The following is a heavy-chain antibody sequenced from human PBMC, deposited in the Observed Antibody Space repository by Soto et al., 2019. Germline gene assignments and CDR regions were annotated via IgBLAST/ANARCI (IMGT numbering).Heavy chain of an antibody. CDR2: IKTDGSEK. CDR3: ARPVRGSPEDV. CDR1: GFTFSAYW. J-gene: IGHJ6*02. V-gene: IGHV3-7*05. D-gene: IGHD3-16*01. Sequence: EVQLVEAGGWLVQPGGSLRLSCEASGFTFSAYWVGWVRQAPGIGLQWVATIKTDGSEKYYVDSVTGRFTISRDNDKNSLYLQLNTLRAEDTGVYYCARPVRGSPEDVWGQGTTVTVSS.